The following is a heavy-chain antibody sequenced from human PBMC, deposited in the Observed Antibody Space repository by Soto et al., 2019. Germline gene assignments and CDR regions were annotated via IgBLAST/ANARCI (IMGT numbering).Heavy chain of an antibody. CDR3: ARDGMTTGDT. CDR1: GVSVPSYT. V-gene: IGHV4-4*07. D-gene: IGHD2-21*02. Sequence: PSETLSLTGIVSGVSVPSYTWSWVRQPANKGLEWIGRVFSSVSATYNPSLKSRVSISMDTAENRISLKLDSVTAADAGVYFCARDGMTTGDTWGPGTLVTVSS. CDR2: VFSSVSA. J-gene: IGHJ4*02.